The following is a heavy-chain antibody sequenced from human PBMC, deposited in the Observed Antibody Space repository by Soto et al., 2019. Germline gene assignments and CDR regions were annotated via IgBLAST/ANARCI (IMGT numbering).Heavy chain of an antibody. CDR3: AAVAGPYYYYGMDV. CDR1: GYTLTELS. J-gene: IGHJ6*02. CDR2: FDPEDGET. Sequence: VASVKVSCKVSGYTLTELSMHWVRQAPGKGLEWMGGFDPEDGETIYAQKFQGRVTMTEDTSTDTAYMELSSLRSEDTAVYYCAAVAGPYYYYGMDVWGQVXTVTVYS. V-gene: IGHV1-24*01. D-gene: IGHD6-19*01.